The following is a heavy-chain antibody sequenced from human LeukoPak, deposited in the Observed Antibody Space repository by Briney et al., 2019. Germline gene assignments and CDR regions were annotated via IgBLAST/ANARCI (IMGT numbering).Heavy chain of an antibody. CDR1: GGSISTYY. CDR3: AKGRRSSDSSKYYWDS. V-gene: IGHV4-59*01. D-gene: IGHD3-22*01. CDR2: IYYSGNI. Sequence: PSETLSLTCTVSGGSISTYYWSWIRQPPGKGLECIGYIYYSGNINYNTSLKSRVTISLDASKKQFSLRLTSVTAADTAVYYCAKGRRSSDSSKYYWDSWGQGTLVTVSS. J-gene: IGHJ4*02.